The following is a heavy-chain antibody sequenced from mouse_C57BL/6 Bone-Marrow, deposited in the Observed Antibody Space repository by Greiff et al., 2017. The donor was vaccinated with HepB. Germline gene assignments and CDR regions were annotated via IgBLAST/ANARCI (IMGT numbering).Heavy chain of an antibody. CDR1: GYTFTSYW. CDR2: IDPENGDT. CDR3: TTSNYTWFAY. D-gene: IGHD2-5*01. J-gene: IGHJ3*01. V-gene: IGHV14-4*01. Sequence: VQLKQPGAELVKPGASVKLSCKASGYTFTSYWMHWVKQRPGRGLEWIGRIDPENGDTEYASKFQGKATITADTSSNTAYLQLSSLTSEDTAVYYCTTSNYTWFAYWGQGTLVTVSA.